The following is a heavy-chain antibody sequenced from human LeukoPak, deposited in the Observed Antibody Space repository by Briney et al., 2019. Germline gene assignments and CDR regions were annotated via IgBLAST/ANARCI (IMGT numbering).Heavy chain of an antibody. CDR3: ASSGDRSDYYYGMDV. Sequence: GGPLRLSCAASGFTFSSYSMNWVRQAPGKGLEWVSSISSSSSYIYYADSVKGRFTISRDNAKNSLYLQMNSLRAEDTAVYYCASSGDRSDYYYGMDVWGKGTTVTVSS. D-gene: IGHD6-19*01. J-gene: IGHJ6*04. V-gene: IGHV3-21*01. CDR1: GFTFSSYS. CDR2: ISSSSSYI.